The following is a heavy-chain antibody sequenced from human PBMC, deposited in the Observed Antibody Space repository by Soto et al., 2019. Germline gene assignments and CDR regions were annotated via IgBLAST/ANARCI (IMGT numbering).Heavy chain of an antibody. Sequence: SETLSLTCTVSGGFIGSYHWSWFRLPPGKGLEWIGEIYHSGSTNYNPSLKSRVTISVDTSKNQFSLKLTSVTAADTAVYYCARDKITGLFDYWGQGTLVTVSS. V-gene: IGHV4-59*12. CDR2: IYHSGST. J-gene: IGHJ4*02. CDR1: GGFIGSYH. D-gene: IGHD2-8*02. CDR3: ARDKITGLFDY.